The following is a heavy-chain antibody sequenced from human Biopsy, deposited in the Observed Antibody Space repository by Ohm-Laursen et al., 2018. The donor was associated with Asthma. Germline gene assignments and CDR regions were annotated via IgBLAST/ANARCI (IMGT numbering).Heavy chain of an antibody. Sequence: ASVKVSCKVSGYTFIHFAIHWVRQAPGQRLEWMGWINAGDGNTKYSQKFQGRVAITRDTSASTAYMGLRSLRSEDTAMYYCARTYYDFLTGQVNDAFALWGQGTMVTVSS. V-gene: IGHV1-3*01. J-gene: IGHJ3*01. CDR1: GYTFIHFA. CDR2: INAGDGNT. D-gene: IGHD3-9*01. CDR3: ARTYYDFLTGQVNDAFAL.